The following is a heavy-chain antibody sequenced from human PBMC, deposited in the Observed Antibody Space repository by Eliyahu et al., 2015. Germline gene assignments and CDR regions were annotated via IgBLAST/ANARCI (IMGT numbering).Heavy chain of an antibody. CDR3: ARARHIVVVTAIDFGPDAFDI. D-gene: IGHD2-21*02. J-gene: IGHJ3*02. V-gene: IGHV3-11*06. Sequence: QVQLVESGGGLVKPGGSLRLSCAXSXFTFSASSXXWIRQAPGKGLEWVSYISSSSSYTNYADSVKGRFTISRDNAKNSLYLQMNSLRAEDTAVYYCARARHIVVVTAIDFGPDAFDIWGQGTMVTVSS. CDR1: XFTFSASS. CDR2: ISSSSSYT.